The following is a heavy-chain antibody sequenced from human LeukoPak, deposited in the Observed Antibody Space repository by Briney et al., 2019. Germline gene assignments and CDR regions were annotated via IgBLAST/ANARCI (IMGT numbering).Heavy chain of an antibody. CDR2: IYYSGST. Sequence: PSETLSLTCTVSGGSISSYYWSWIRKPPGKGMEWIGYIYYSGSTNYNPSLKSRVTISVDTSKNQFSLKLSSVTAADTAVYYCARDRDSSSYMDVWGQGTTVTVSS. CDR1: GGSISSYY. J-gene: IGHJ6*03. D-gene: IGHD6-13*01. V-gene: IGHV4-59*01. CDR3: ARDRDSSSYMDV.